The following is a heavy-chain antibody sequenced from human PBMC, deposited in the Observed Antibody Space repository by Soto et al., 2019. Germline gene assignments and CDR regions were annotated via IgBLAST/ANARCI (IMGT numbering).Heavy chain of an antibody. J-gene: IGHJ4*02. Sequence: SLRLSCAASGSTFSSYAMSWVRQAPGKGLEWVSAISDSGSTTYYADSVKGRFTISRDNSKNTLYLQMNSLRAEDTAVYYCAKGGYDILTGSYRPDYWGQGTLVTVSS. V-gene: IGHV3-23*01. D-gene: IGHD3-9*01. CDR2: ISDSGSTT. CDR1: GSTFSSYA. CDR3: AKGGYDILTGSYRPDY.